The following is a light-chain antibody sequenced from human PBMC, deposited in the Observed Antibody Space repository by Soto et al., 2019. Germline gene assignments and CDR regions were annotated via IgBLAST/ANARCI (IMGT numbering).Light chain of an antibody. Sequence: EIVITQPPATLSVSPGERATLSCRALQSVSSNLAGYQQKTGQAPRLPIDGASTRATGIPARFSGSGSGTEFTLTISRLQSEDGAVYDCQQYNNWPPLPFGGGNNVEIK. J-gene: IGKJ4*01. V-gene: IGKV3-15*01. CDR2: GAS. CDR1: QSVSSN. CDR3: QQYNNWPPLP.